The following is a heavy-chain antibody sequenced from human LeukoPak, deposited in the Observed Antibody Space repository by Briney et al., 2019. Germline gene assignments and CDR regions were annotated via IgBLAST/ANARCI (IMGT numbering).Heavy chain of an antibody. CDR2: IYHSGTT. V-gene: IGHV4-39*01. CDR1: GGSISSNSYY. D-gene: IGHD6-19*01. Sequence: SETLSLTCTVSGGSISSNSYYWGWIRQPPGKGLEWIGSIYHSGTTYYNPSLKSRVTISVDTSKNQFSLRLSSVTAADTAVYYCVRRPLADDFDYWGQGSLVTVSS. J-gene: IGHJ4*02. CDR3: VRRPLADDFDY.